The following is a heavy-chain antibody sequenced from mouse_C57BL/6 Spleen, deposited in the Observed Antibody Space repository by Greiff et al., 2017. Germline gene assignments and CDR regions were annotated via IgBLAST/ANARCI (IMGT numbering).Heavy chain of an antibody. V-gene: IGHV5-15*01. CDR2: ISNLAYSI. J-gene: IGHJ4*01. CDR3: ARQPDGSSYYARDY. D-gene: IGHD1-1*01. CDR1: GFTFSDYG. Sequence: EVQGVESGGGLVQPGGSLKLSCAASGFTFSDYGMAWVRQAPRKGPEWVAFISNLAYSIYYADTVTGRFTISRENAKNTLYLVMSSLRSEDTAMYYCARQPDGSSYYARDYWGQGTSVTVSS.